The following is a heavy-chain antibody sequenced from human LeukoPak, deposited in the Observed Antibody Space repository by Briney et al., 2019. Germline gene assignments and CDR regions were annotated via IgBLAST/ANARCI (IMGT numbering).Heavy chain of an antibody. CDR2: IRQDGSDK. CDR1: GFTFSNYW. V-gene: IGHV3-7*01. Sequence: GGSLRLSCAASGFTFSNYWMSWVRQAPGKGLEWVANIRQDGSDKYYVDSVKGRFTISRDNSRNTLYPQMNSLRPEDTAVYYCRGDGSNFASWGQGSLVTVSS. J-gene: IGHJ4*02. CDR3: RGDGSNFAS. D-gene: IGHD1-26*01.